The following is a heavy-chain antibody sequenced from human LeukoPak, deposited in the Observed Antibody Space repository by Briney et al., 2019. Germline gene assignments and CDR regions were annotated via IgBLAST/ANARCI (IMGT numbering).Heavy chain of an antibody. Sequence: PGGSLRLSCAASGFIFSNYAMSWVRQAPGQGLEWVANINQDGSEKYYVDSVKGRFTISRDNAKNSLYLQMNSLRAEDTAMYYCARWAPADYWGQGTLVTVSS. J-gene: IGHJ4*02. CDR3: ARWAPADY. V-gene: IGHV3-7*01. CDR2: INQDGSEK. CDR1: GFIFSNYA.